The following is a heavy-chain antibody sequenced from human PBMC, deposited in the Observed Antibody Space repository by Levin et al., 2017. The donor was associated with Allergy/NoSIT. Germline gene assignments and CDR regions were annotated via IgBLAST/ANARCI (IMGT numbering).Heavy chain of an antibody. J-gene: IGHJ4*02. CDR3: VRDLEGYRGVIRFDF. CDR1: GFIFSAYS. Sequence: GGSLRLSCAVSGFIFSAYSMNWVRQAPGKGLEWLAYVDGHGTRIFYADSAKGRFTISRDNAQNSLYLQMNRLRAEDSGTYYCVRDLEGYRGVIRFDFWGQGTLVTVSS. CDR2: VDGHGTRI. D-gene: IGHD3-10*01. V-gene: IGHV3-48*01.